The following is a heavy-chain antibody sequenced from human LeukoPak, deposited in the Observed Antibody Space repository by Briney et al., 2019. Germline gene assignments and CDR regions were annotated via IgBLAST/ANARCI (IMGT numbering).Heavy chain of an antibody. Sequence: GASVTVSCKASGYTFTGYYMHWVRQAPGQGLEGMGWINANRGGTNYAQRFKGRGTITRETTNRTAYMQKSRQRADNTGVCYGAREGSHSSGWYTLYNWFDPWGQGTLVTVSS. D-gene: IGHD6-19*01. CDR2: INANRGGT. CDR3: AREGSHSSGWYTLYNWFDP. J-gene: IGHJ5*02. V-gene: IGHV1-2*02. CDR1: GYTFTGYY.